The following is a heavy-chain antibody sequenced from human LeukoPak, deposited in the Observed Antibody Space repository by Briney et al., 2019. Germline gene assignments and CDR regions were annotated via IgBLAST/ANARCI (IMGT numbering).Heavy chain of an antibody. V-gene: IGHV3-23*01. Sequence: GGSLRLSCAASGFTFSSYAMSWVRQARGKGLEWVSDISGSGGSTYYADSVKGRFTISRDNSKNTLYLQMNSLRAEDTAVYYCAKDDGSYDFDYGDYEGPFDYWGQGTLVTVSS. CDR2: ISGSGGST. CDR1: GFTFSSYA. CDR3: AKDDGSYDFDYGDYEGPFDY. J-gene: IGHJ4*02. D-gene: IGHD4-17*01.